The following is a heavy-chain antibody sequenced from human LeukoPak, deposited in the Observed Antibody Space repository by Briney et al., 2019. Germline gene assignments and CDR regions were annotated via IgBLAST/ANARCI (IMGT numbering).Heavy chain of an antibody. Sequence: PSETLSLTCTVSGGSISSGGYYWSWIRQPPGKGLEWIGYIYHSGSTYYNPSLKSRVTISVDRSKNQFSLKLSSVTAADTAVYYCARENYYDSSGYGMDVWGKGTTVTVSS. CDR1: GGSISSGGYY. CDR2: IYHSGST. CDR3: ARENYYDSSGYGMDV. J-gene: IGHJ6*04. V-gene: IGHV4-30-2*01. D-gene: IGHD3-22*01.